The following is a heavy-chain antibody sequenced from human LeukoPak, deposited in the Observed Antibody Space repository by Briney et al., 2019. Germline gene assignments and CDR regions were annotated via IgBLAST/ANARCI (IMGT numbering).Heavy chain of an antibody. CDR1: GYTFTSYY. D-gene: IGHD1-14*01. CDR3: ARDSEFSSNSLGYYFDY. CDR2: INPSGGST. J-gene: IGHJ4*02. Sequence: ASVKVSCKTSGYTFTSYYIHWVRQAPGQGLEWMAMINPSGGSTDYAQKFQGRVTMTRDTSTSTVYMELSSLTSEDAAVYYCARDSEFSSNSLGYYFDYWGQGTLVTVSS. V-gene: IGHV1-46*01.